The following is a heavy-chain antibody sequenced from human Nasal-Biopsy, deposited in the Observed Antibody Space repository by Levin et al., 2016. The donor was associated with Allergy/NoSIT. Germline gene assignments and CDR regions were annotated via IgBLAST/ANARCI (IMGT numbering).Heavy chain of an antibody. J-gene: IGHJ6*02. D-gene: IGHD3-10*01. CDR3: ARGGGTMVQGVIENYNGMDV. Sequence: GESLKISCAASEFTFGIYWMSWVRQAPGKGLEWVANIKQDGSAQYYVDSVKGRFTISRDNPTNSLYLQMNSLRAEDTAVYYCARGGGTMVQGVIENYNGMDVWGQGTTVTVSS. V-gene: IGHV3-7*01. CDR2: IKQDGSAQ. CDR1: EFTFGIYW.